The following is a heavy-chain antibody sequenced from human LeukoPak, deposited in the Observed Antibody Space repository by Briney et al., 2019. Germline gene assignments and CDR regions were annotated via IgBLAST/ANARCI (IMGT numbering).Heavy chain of an antibody. J-gene: IGHJ4*02. D-gene: IGHD3-10*01. CDR3: TRAVRGQYYFDY. V-gene: IGHV4-31*03. CDR2: IYCGSST. CDR1: GRPISSGGYY. Sequence: SQTLSLTCTLSGRPISSGGYYWSWIRQHPGKGLEWIEYIYCGSSTYYNPSLKSRLTISVDTSKNQFSLKLSSLTAADTAVYYCTRAVRGQYYFDYWGQGTLVTVSS.